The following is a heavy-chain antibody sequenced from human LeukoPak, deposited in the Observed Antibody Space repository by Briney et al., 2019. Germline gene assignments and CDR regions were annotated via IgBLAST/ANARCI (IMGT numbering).Heavy chain of an antibody. J-gene: IGHJ4*02. CDR1: GGSISNTNYY. D-gene: IGHD3-22*01. Sequence: SETLSLTCTVSGGSISNTNYYWSWIRQPPGKGLEWIGNVFHSGTTNYNPSLKSRVTISVDTSKNQFSLKLSSVTAADTAVYYCARDRRRYYYDSSGYYSATFDYWGQGTLVTVSS. CDR2: VFHSGTT. V-gene: IGHV4-39*07. CDR3: ARDRRRYYYDSSGYYSATFDY.